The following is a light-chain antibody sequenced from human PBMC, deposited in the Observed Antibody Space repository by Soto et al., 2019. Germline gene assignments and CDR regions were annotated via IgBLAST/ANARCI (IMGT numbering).Light chain of an antibody. CDR3: MNTRQLPIT. V-gene: IGKV2D-29*01. CDR1: QSLLQSDGKTY. J-gene: IGKJ5*01. CDR2: EVS. Sequence: DIVMTQTPLSLSVTPGQPASISCKSSQSLLQSDGKTYLFWYLQKPGQPPQLLIYEVSNRFSGVPERFSGSGSVTDFTRKISRVEAEDFGVYYCMNTRQLPITFGQGTRLESK.